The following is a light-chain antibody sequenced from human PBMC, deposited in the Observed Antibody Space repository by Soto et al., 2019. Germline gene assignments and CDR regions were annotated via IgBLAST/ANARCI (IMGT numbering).Light chain of an antibody. CDR3: QQRYSTLSIT. J-gene: IGKJ5*01. CDR1: ESINRH. V-gene: IGKV1-39*01. Sequence: DIQMTQSPSSLSASVGDRVTITCLASESINRHLNWYQQKPGKAPKLLIYAASSLQNGVPSRFSGSGYGTGFTLTISNLQPEDFATYYCQQRYSTLSITFGQGTRLQIK. CDR2: AAS.